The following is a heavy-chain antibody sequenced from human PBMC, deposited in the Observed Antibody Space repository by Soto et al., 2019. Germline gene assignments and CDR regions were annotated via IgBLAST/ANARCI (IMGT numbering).Heavy chain of an antibody. CDR3: ARQLTAMSAFDI. Sequence: ASVKVSCKASGYTFTGYYMHWVRQAPGQGLEWMGWINPNSGGTNYAQKLQGRVTMTTDTSTSTAYMELRSLRSDDTAVYYCARQLTAMSAFDIWGQGTMVTVSS. CDR1: GYTFTGYY. V-gene: IGHV1-2*02. D-gene: IGHD2-21*02. CDR2: INPNSGGT. J-gene: IGHJ3*02.